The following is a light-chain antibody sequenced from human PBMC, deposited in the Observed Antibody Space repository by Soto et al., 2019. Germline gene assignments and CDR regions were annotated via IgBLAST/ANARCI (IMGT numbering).Light chain of an antibody. J-gene: IGKJ4*01. CDR3: QQYVTSPLT. Sequence: EVVLTQSPGTLSLSPWERATLSCRTSQTVSSSFLAWYQQKPGQAPRLLIYEASSRSTGIPDRFSGSASGTDFTLTISRLEPEDFAVYYCQQYVTSPLTFGGGTKVDIK. CDR1: QTVSSSF. V-gene: IGKV3-20*01. CDR2: EAS.